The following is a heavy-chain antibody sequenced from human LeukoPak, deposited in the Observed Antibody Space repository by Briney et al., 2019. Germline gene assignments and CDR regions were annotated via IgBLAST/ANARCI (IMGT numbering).Heavy chain of an antibody. Sequence: ASVKVSCKASGYTFTCYYMHWVRQAPGQGLEWMGWINPNSGGTNYQGRVTMTRDTSISTAYMELSRLRSDDTAVYYCARASTYCSGGSCHSRSYYYYGMDVWGQGTTVTVSS. CDR1: GYTFTCYY. V-gene: IGHV1-2*02. CDR3: ARASTYCSGGSCHSRSYYYYGMDV. D-gene: IGHD2-15*01. J-gene: IGHJ6*02. CDR2: INPNSGGT.